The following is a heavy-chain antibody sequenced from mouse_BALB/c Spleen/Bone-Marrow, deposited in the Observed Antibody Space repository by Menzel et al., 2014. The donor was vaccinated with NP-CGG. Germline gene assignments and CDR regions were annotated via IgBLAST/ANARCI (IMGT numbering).Heavy chain of an antibody. CDR1: GYNFTSYW. D-gene: IGHD3-1*01. Sequence: VQVVESGAELVKPGTSVKLSCKASGYNFTSYWINWVKLRPGQGLEWIGDIYPGSGSTNYNEKFESKATLTVDTSSGTAYMQLSSLASEDSALYYCARFSQLGLLAYWGQGTLVTVSA. CDR3: ARFSQLGLLAY. J-gene: IGHJ3*01. CDR2: IYPGSGST. V-gene: IGHV1-55*01.